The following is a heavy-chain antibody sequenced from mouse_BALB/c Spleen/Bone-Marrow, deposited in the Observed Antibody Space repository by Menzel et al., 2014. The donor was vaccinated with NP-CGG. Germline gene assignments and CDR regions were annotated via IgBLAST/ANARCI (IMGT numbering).Heavy chain of an antibody. V-gene: IGHV5-12*02. CDR2: ISNGGGST. CDR3: ARHLYGNYGAMDY. D-gene: IGHD2-1*01. CDR1: GFTFSDYY. J-gene: IGHJ4*01. Sequence: EVMLVESGGGLVQPGGSLKLSCATSGFTFSDYYMHWVRQTPEKRLEWVAYISNGGGSTYYPDTVQGRFTISRDNAKNTLYLQMSRLKSEDTAMYYCARHLYGNYGAMDYWGQGTSVTVSS.